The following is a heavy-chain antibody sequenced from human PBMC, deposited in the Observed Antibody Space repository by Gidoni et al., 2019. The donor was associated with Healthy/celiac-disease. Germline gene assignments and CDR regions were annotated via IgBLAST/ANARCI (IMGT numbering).Heavy chain of an antibody. V-gene: IGHV3-33*01. Sequence: QVQLVESGGGVVQPGRSLRLSCAASGFTFSSYGMHWVRQAPGKGLEWVAVIWYDGSNKYYADSVKGRFTISRDNSKNTLYLQMNSLRAEDTAVYYCARSRTVTTGFDYWGQGTLVTVSS. CDR3: ARSRTVTTGFDY. CDR1: GFTFSSYG. J-gene: IGHJ4*02. CDR2: IWYDGSNK. D-gene: IGHD4-17*01.